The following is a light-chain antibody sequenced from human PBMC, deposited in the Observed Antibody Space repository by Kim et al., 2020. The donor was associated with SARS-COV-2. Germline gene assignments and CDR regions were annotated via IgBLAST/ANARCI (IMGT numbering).Light chain of an antibody. CDR1: QSVSTT. CDR2: GAS. J-gene: IGKJ5*01. CDR3: QQYNTWLIT. V-gene: IGKV3D-15*01. Sequence: VSPGERAPPSCRASQSVSTTLAWYQQQPGQAPRLLIYGASTRATGIPARFSGSGSGTEFTLTISSLQSEDFAIYYCQQYNTWLITFGQGTRLEIK.